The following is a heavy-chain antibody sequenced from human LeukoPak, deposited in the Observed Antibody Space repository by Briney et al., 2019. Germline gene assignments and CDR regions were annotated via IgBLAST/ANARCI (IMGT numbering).Heavy chain of an antibody. CDR1: GFTFSSYA. CDR2: ISYDGSNK. V-gene: IGHV3-30-3*01. D-gene: IGHD3-22*01. Sequence: GGSLRLSCAASGFTFSSYAMHWVRQAPGKRLEWVAVISYDGSNKYYADSVKGRFTISRDNSKNTLYLQMNSPRAEDTAVYYCARDYYDSSGYFDYWGQGTLVTVSS. CDR3: ARDYYDSSGYFDY. J-gene: IGHJ4*02.